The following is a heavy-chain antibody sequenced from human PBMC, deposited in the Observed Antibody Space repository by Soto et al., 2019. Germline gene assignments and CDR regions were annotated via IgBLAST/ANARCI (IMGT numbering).Heavy chain of an antibody. J-gene: IGHJ4*02. CDR1: GFSFRTYM. Sequence: DVELVESGGGLVQPGESLSLSCVASGFSFRTYMMIWVRQAPGKGLEWVAKTNQDGSVEDYVDSVKGRFSISRDNAKNSLYLQMNSRRVEDKAVYYCVTDYRAYWGRGALVTVSS. D-gene: IGHD4-17*01. CDR3: VTDYRAY. CDR2: TNQDGSVE. V-gene: IGHV3-7*01.